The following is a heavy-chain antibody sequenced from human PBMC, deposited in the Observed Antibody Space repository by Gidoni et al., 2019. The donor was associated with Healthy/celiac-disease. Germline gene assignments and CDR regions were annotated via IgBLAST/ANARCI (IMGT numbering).Heavy chain of an antibody. CDR1: GGTFSSYA. D-gene: IGHD2-2*01. Sequence: SVPVSCKASGGTFSSYAISWVRQAPGQGLEWMGGIIPIFGTANYAQKFQGRVTITADESTSTAYMELSSLRSEDTAVYYCARNPLGYCSSNSCYEKMGYFDYWGQGTLVTVSS. CDR2: IIPIFGTA. V-gene: IGHV1-69*01. J-gene: IGHJ4*02. CDR3: ARNPLGYCSSNSCYEKMGYFDY.